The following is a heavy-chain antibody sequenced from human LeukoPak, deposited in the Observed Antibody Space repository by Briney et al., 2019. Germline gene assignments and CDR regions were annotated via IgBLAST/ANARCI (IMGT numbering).Heavy chain of an antibody. D-gene: IGHD3-22*01. V-gene: IGHV3-23*01. CDR2: ISGSGGST. CDR1: GFTFISYA. Sequence: GGSLRLSCAASGFTFISYAMSWVRQALGKGLEWVSAISGSGGSTYYADSVKGRFTISRDNSKNALYLQMNSLRAEDTAVYYCAKALRAYYYDSSGYYFDYWGQGTLVTVSS. J-gene: IGHJ4*02. CDR3: AKALRAYYYDSSGYYFDY.